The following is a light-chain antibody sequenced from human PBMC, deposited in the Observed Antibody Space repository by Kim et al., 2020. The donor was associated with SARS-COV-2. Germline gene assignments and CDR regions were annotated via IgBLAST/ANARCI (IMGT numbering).Light chain of an antibody. Sequence: ASVGDRVTITCRASPGINNWLAWYQQRPGKAPKLLIYSASTLHTGVPSRFSGRGSGTDFTLTISSLQPEDSATYFCQQASSFPLTFGGGTKVDIK. J-gene: IGKJ4*01. V-gene: IGKV1-12*01. CDR3: QQASSFPLT. CDR2: SAS. CDR1: PGINNW.